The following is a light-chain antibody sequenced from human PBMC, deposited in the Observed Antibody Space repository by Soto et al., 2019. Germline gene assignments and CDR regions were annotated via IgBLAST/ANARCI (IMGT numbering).Light chain of an antibody. Sequence: QSVLTQPASVSGSPGQSITISCSGTTSDVGGYNLVSWYQQHTAKAPKLLIYEGTQRPSGVSSRFSGPKSGNTASLTISGLQAEDEADYSCCSYASSSSYVFGTGTKVTVL. CDR2: EGT. J-gene: IGLJ1*01. V-gene: IGLV2-23*01. CDR3: CSYASSSSYV. CDR1: TSDVGGYNL.